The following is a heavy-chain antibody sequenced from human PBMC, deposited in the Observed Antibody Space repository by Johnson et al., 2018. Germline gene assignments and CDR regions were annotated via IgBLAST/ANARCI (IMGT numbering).Heavy chain of an antibody. CDR2: IIPIFGTA. CDR1: GGTFSSYA. Sequence: QVQLVESGAEVKKPGSSVKVSCKASGGTFSSYAISWVRQAPGQGLEWMGGIIPIFGTANYAQEFLGIVTMTRDTSTSTVYMELSSLRSEDTAGYYWARNIPNYGDYAGDGWGQGTTVAVSS. CDR3: ARNIPNYGDYAGDG. V-gene: IGHV1-69*06. D-gene: IGHD4/OR15-4a*01. J-gene: IGHJ6*02.